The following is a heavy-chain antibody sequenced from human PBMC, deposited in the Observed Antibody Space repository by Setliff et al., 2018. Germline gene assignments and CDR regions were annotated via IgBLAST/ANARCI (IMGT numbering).Heavy chain of an antibody. CDR2: IIPMFGTA. J-gene: IGHJ4*02. CDR3: ARGGIAARPGSWVYFDY. CDR1: GYTFTSYG. V-gene: IGHV1-69*05. Sequence: GASVKVSCKASGYTFTSYGISWVRQAPGQGLEWMGWIIPMFGTANYAQKFQGRVTITRDESMTTAYMEVSSLRSEDTAMYYCARGGIAARPGSWVYFDYWGQGTLVTVSS. D-gene: IGHD6-6*01.